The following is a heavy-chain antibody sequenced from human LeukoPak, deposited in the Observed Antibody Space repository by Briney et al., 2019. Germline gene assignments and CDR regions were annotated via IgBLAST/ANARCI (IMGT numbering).Heavy chain of an antibody. CDR2: ISGNGGTT. CDR1: GFTFSDYY. J-gene: IGHJ4*02. D-gene: IGHD3-22*01. V-gene: IGHV3-11*04. Sequence: SGGSLRLSCAASGFTFSDYYMSWLRQAPGKGLEWVSYISGNGGTTHYADSVEGRFTISRDNAKNSLYLQMSSLRAEDTAVYYCARDLDSGNYFFAYWGQGTPVTVSS. CDR3: ARDLDSGNYFFAY.